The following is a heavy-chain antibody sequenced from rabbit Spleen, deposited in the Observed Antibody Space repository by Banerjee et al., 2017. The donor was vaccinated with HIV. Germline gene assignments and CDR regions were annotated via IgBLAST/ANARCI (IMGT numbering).Heavy chain of an antibody. J-gene: IGHJ4*01. CDR3: ARDYTRGGDDYIYYFNL. CDR2: IYTDSSGTT. V-gene: IGHV1S45*01. D-gene: IGHD1-1*01. Sequence: QQQLVESGGGLVKPGASLTVTCTASGFSFSSSYWICWVRQAPGKGLEWIACIYTDSSGTTYYATWAKGRFTISKTSSTTVTLQMTSLTAADTATYFCARDYTRGGDDYIYYFNLWGPGTLVTVS. CDR1: GFSFSSSYW.